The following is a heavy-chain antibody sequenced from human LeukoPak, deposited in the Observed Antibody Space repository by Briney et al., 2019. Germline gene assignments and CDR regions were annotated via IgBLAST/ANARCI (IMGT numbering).Heavy chain of an antibody. CDR3: ARAPDGMVAGAPYYYYGMDV. Sequence: SETLSLTCTVSGGSISSSSYYWGWIRQPPGKGLEWIGSIYYSGSTYYNPSLKSRVTISVDTSENQFSLKLSSVTAADTAVYYCARAPDGMVAGAPYYYYGMDVWGQGTTVTVSS. CDR1: GGSISSSSYY. V-gene: IGHV4-39*07. J-gene: IGHJ6*02. D-gene: IGHD6-19*01. CDR2: IYYSGST.